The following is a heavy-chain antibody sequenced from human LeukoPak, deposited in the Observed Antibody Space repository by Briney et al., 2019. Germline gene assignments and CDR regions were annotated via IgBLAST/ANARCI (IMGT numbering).Heavy chain of an antibody. CDR1: GGSVSSYF. J-gene: IGHJ5*02. V-gene: IGHV4-59*08. CDR2: VYYSGST. Sequence: PSETLSLTCTVSGGSVSSYFWSWVRQPPGMRLEWIGYVYYSGSTYYNPSLKSRVTISVDTSKNQFSLKLSSVTAADTAVYYCARHDISGYYYVNWFDPWGHRTLVTVSS. D-gene: IGHD3-22*01. CDR3: ARHDISGYYYVNWFDP.